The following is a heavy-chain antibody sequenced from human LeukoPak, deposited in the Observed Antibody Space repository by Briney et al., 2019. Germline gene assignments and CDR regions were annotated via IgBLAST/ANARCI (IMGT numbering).Heavy chain of an antibody. CDR3: ARDARMDY. D-gene: IGHD2/OR15-2a*01. V-gene: IGHV7-4-1*02. Sequence: ASVKVSCKASGYSFTTLSIRWVRQAPGQGLEWMGWVSSSTGNPTYAQDFTGRFVFSVDTSVTTAYLQINNLKAEDTAVYYCARDARMDYWGQGTQVTVSS. J-gene: IGHJ4*02. CDR2: VSSSTGNP. CDR1: GYSFTTLS.